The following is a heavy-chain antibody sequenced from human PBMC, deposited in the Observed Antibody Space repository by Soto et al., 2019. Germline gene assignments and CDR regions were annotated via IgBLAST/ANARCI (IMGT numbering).Heavy chain of an antibody. Sequence: ASVKVACKALGYTFTSQGTRWLRKTTGQGLEWMGWISAYNGNTNYAQKLQGRVTMTTDTSTSTAYMELRSLRSDDTAVYYCARALDDYGDYVDAFDIWGQGTIVTVSS. CDR1: GYTFTSQG. J-gene: IGHJ3*02. CDR3: ARALDDYGDYVDAFDI. D-gene: IGHD4-17*01. CDR2: ISAYNGNT. V-gene: IGHV1-18*01.